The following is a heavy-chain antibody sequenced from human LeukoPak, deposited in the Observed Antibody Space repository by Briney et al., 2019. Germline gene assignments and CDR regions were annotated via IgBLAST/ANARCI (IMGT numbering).Heavy chain of an antibody. Sequence: WASVKVSCKASGYTFTGYYMHWVRQAPGQAPEWMGWMNPNSGVTGYAQKFQGRVALTRSTSISTAYMELSSLRSEDTAVCYCTRHTSPTFDYWGQGTLVTVSS. CDR3: TRHTSPTFDY. V-gene: IGHV1-8*03. J-gene: IGHJ4*02. CDR2: MNPNSGVT. D-gene: IGHD2-2*01. CDR1: GYTFTGYY.